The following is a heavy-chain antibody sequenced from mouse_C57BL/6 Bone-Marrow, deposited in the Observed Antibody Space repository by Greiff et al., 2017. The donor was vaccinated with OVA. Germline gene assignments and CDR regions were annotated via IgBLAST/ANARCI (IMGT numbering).Heavy chain of an antibody. J-gene: IGHJ1*03. D-gene: IGHD2-3*01. CDR1: GFTFSDYG. Sequence: EVKLVESGGGLVKPGGSLKLSCAASGFTFSDYGMHWVRQAPEKGLEWVAYISSGSSTIYYADTVKGRFTISRDNAKNTLFLQMTSLRSEDTAMYYCARTIYDGYYRYFDVWGTGTTVTVSS. CDR2: ISSGSSTI. CDR3: ARTIYDGYYRYFDV. V-gene: IGHV5-17*01.